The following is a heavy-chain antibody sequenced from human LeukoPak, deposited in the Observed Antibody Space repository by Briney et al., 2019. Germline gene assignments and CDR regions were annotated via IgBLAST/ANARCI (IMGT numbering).Heavy chain of an antibody. CDR1: GLTFSSHW. CDR3: VRSGGY. J-gene: IGHJ4*02. Sequence: GGSLRLSCAASGLTFSSHWMNWVRQAPGKGLEWVANIKEDGSEKYYVDSVKGRFTISRDNAKNSLCLQMNSLRAEDTAIYYCVRSGGYWGQGTLVTVSS. D-gene: IGHD1-26*01. CDR2: IKEDGSEK. V-gene: IGHV3-7*05.